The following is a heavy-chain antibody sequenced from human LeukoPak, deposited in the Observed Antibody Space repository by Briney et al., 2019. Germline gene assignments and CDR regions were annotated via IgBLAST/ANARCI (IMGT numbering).Heavy chain of an antibody. Sequence: GGFLRLSCAVSGFTFSSFSMNWVRQAPGKGLEWVANIKQDGSDKYYVDSVKGRFTISRDNAKNSLYLQMNSLRAEDTAVYYCARKTVVGSYFDYWGQGTPVTVSS. CDR3: ARKTVVGSYFDY. J-gene: IGHJ4*02. D-gene: IGHD4-23*01. V-gene: IGHV3-7*03. CDR1: GFTFSSFS. CDR2: IKQDGSDK.